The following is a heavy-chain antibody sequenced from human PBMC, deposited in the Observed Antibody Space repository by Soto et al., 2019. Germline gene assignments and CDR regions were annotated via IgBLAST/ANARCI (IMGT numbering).Heavy chain of an antibody. J-gene: IGHJ4*02. V-gene: IGHV3-23*01. CDR1: GFTFSSYA. Sequence: EVQLLESGGGLVQSGGSLRLYCAASGFTFSSYAMSWVRQAPGKGLEWVSTISGSGGSTYYADSVKGRFTISRDNSKNTLYLQMNSLRAEDTAVYYCASTLLRFFDWLLSSQDYWGQGTLVTVSS. CDR2: ISGSGGST. D-gene: IGHD3-9*01. CDR3: ASTLLRFFDWLLSSQDY.